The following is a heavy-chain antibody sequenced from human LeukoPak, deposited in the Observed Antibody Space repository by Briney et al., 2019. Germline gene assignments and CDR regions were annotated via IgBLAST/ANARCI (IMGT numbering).Heavy chain of an antibody. CDR2: ISGSGVST. J-gene: IGHJ2*01. CDR1: GFSFRNFA. D-gene: IGHD3-3*01. Sequence: GGSLRLSCAASGFSFRNFAMSWVRQAPGKGLEWVSAISGSGVSTYYADSVKGRFAISRDNSKNTLHLQMNSLRVDDTAIYYCAKYTSVLEWLLPDWYFDLWGRGTLVTVSS. V-gene: IGHV3-23*01. CDR3: AKYTSVLEWLLPDWYFDL.